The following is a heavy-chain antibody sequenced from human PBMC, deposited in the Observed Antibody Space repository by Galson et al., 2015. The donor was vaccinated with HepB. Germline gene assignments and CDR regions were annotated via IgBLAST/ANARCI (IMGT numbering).Heavy chain of an antibody. J-gene: IGHJ1*01. CDR2: IVPILGVP. CDR1: GGAPNTYS. Sequence: SVKVSCKASGGAPNTYSLAWVRQAPGHGLEWLGGIVPILGVPNYAQNFQGRVIITADKDTNTAYLELSNLSSDDTAVYFCARDRTAYSSSSTLESWGRGTLVAVS. D-gene: IGHD6-19*01. V-gene: IGHV1-69*10. CDR3: ARDRTAYSSSSTLES.